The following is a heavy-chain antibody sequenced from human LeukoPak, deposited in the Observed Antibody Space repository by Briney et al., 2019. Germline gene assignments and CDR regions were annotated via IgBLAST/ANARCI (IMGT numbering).Heavy chain of an antibody. CDR1: GFAFNTFT. V-gene: IGHV3-21*01. J-gene: IGHJ4*02. CDR2: ISSSSSYI. CDR3: TRSSYSPQLAAY. Sequence: GGSLRLSCAASGFAFNTFTLNWVRQAPGKGLEWVSSISSSSSYIYYADSVQGRFPISRDNAKNSLYLQMNSLRVEDTAVYYCTRSSYSPQLAAYWGQGALVTVSS. D-gene: IGHD4-4*01.